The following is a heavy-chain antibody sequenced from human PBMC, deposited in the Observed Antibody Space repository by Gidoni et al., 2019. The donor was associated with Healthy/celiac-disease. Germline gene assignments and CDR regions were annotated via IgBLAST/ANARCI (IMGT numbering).Heavy chain of an antibody. CDR1: CVSISSGCYY. D-gene: IGHD5-18*01. Sequence: QVQLQESGPGLVKPSQTLSLTSTVSCVSISSGCYYWSWIRQHPGKGLEWIGYLYYSGSTYYNPALKGRVTIAVDTSKNQFSLKLSSVTAADTAVYYCARGSGIQLWLRDERFFDYLGQGTLVTVSS. CDR2: LYYSGST. V-gene: IGHV4-31*03. CDR3: ARGSGIQLWLRDERFFDY. J-gene: IGHJ4*02.